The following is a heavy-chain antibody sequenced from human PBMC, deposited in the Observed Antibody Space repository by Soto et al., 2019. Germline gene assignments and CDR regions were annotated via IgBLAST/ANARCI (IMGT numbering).Heavy chain of an antibody. CDR1: GGSISSSSYY. CDR2: IYYSGST. CDR3: ARHAYSSGWYWFDP. Sequence: SETLSLTCTVSGGSISSSSYYWGWIRQPPGKGLEWIGSIYYSGSTYYNPSLKSRVTISVDTSKNQFSLKLSSVTAADTAVYYCARHAYSSGWYWFDPWGQGTLVTSPQ. D-gene: IGHD6-19*01. V-gene: IGHV4-39*01. J-gene: IGHJ5*02.